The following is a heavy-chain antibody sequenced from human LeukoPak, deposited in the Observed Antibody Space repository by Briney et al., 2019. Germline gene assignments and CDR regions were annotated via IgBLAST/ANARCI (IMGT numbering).Heavy chain of an antibody. CDR2: IYHSGST. V-gene: IGHV4-38-2*01. J-gene: IGHJ5*02. CDR1: GYSISSRYY. Sequence: SETLSLTCAVSGYSISSRYYWGWIRQPPGQELEWIGSIYHSGSTYYNPYLKSRVTISVDTSKNQFSLKLSSVTAADTAVYYCAAPRGYDSSGYYYDGNWFDRWGQGTLVTVSS. CDR3: AAPRGYDSSGYYYDGNWFDR. D-gene: IGHD3-22*01.